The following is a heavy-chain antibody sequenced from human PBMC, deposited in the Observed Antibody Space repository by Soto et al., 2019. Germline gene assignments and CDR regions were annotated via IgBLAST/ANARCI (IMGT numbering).Heavy chain of an antibody. CDR1: GGTFSSYA. D-gene: IGHD2-2*01. V-gene: IGHV1-69*05. CDR2: IIPIFGTA. CDR3: AADSVCISTSCYEYYYSGMAV. J-gene: IGHJ6*02. Sequence: SVKVSCKASGGTFSSYAISWVRQAPGQGLEWMGGIIPIFGTANYAQKFQERVTITRDMSTSTAYMELSSLRSEDTAVYYCAADSVCISTSCYEYYYSGMAVWGQGPTATGS.